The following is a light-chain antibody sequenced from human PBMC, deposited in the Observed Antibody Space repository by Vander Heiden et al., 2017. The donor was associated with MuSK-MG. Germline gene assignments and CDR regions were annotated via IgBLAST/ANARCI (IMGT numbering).Light chain of an antibody. V-gene: IGKV4-1*01. CDR1: QNVLFSQNVVFNSNKKNY. CDR3: QQDYDIPT. CDR2: WAS. J-gene: IGKJ4*01. Sequence: DIVMTQSPDSLAVALGERATINCKSSQNVLFSQNVVFNSNKKNYLAWYQQKAGQPPKLLMYWASTRESGVPDRFSGSGAGTDFTLTISSLQDEDVATYYWQQDYDIPTFGGGTKVEIK.